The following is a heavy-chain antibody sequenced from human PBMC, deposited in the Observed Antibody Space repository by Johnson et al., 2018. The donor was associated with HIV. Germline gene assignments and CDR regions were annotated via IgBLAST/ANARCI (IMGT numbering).Heavy chain of an antibody. CDR3: AREGIWYCSGGSCYGAFDI. CDR1: GITFSDYY. CDR2: ISWNSGSI. J-gene: IGHJ3*02. V-gene: IGHV3-11*04. D-gene: IGHD2-15*01. Sequence: QVQLVESGGGLVKPGGSLRLSCAASGITFSDYYMSWIRQAPGKGLEWVSGISWNSGSIGYADSVKGRFTISRDNSKNTLSLQMNSLRADDTAVYYCAREGIWYCSGGSCYGAFDIWGQGTMVTVSS.